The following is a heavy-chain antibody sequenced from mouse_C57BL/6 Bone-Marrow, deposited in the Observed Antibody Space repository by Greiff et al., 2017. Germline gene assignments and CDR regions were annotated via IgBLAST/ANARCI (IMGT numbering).Heavy chain of an antibody. Sequence: VQLQQPGAELVKPGASVKLSCTASGYTFTNYWMHWVKQRPGQGLEWIGMMHPNGGSPDYNEKFKSEATLSVDKFSRTAYMELSRLTSEDSAVYYSERSYDCDDYTMDYWGQGTSVTVSS. V-gene: IGHV1-64*01. CDR2: MHPNGGSP. CDR3: ERSYDCDDYTMDY. J-gene: IGHJ4*01. CDR1: GYTFTNYW. D-gene: IGHD2-4*01.